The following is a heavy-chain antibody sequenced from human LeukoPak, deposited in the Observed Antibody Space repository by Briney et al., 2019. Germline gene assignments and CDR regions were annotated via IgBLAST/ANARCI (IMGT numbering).Heavy chain of an antibody. CDR1: GYTFTSYD. J-gene: IGHJ5*02. CDR2: MNPNSGNT. D-gene: IGHD4-17*01. V-gene: IGHV1-8*01. CDR3: ARDTGDYGWFDP. Sequence: GASVKVSCKASGYTFTSYDINWVRQATGQGLEWMGWMNPNSGNTGYAQKFQGRVTMTRNTSISTAYMELSSLRSEDTAVYYCARDTGDYGWFDPWGQGTLVTVSS.